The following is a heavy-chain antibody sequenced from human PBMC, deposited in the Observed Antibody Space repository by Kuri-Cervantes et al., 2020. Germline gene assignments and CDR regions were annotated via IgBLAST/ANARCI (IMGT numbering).Heavy chain of an antibody. D-gene: IGHD5-24*01. J-gene: IGHJ4*02. CDR1: GYTFTSYD. CDR3: ARGDGEMATIGVDY. Sequence: ASVKVSCKASGYTFTSYDINWVRQATGQGLEWMGWMNPNSGNTGYAQKFQGRVTMTRDTSTSTVYMELSSLRSEDTAVYYCARGDGEMATIGVDYWGQGTLVTVSS. V-gene: IGHV1-8*01. CDR2: MNPNSGNT.